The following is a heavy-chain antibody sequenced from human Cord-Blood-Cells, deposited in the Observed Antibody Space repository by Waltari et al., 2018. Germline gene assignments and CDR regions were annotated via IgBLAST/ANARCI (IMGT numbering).Heavy chain of an antibody. CDR1: GGSFSGYY. CDR2: INHSGST. V-gene: IGHV4-34*01. D-gene: IGHD3-9*01. Sequence: QVQLQQWGAGLLKPSETLSLTCAVYGGSFSGYYWSWIRQPPGKGLEWIGEINHSGSTNYTPSLKRRVTISVDTSKNQFSLKLSSVTAADTAVYYCARGNYDILTGYYSNWGQGTLVTVSS. J-gene: IGHJ4*02. CDR3: ARGNYDILTGYYSN.